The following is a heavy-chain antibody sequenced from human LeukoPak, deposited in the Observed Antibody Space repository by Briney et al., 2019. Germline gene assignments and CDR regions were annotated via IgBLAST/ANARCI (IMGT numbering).Heavy chain of an antibody. D-gene: IGHD2-21*02. V-gene: IGHV4-4*02. CDR1: GGSISSSNW. J-gene: IGHJ4*02. Sequence: SGTLSLTCAVSGGSISSSNWWSWVRQPPGKGLEWIGEVYHSGSTNYNPSLKSRVTISVDKSKNQFSLKLSSVTAADTAVYYCAREGPSGTTAFDYWGQGTLVTVSS. CDR2: VYHSGST. CDR3: AREGPSGTTAFDY.